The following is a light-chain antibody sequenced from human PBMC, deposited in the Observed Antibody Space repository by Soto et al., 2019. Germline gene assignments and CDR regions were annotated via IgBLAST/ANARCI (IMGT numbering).Light chain of an antibody. CDR3: QQCAPSPRT. CDR1: QSVTNNY. V-gene: IGKV3-20*01. Sequence: EIVLTQSPATLSLSPGERGTLSCRASQSVTNNYLAWYQQKPGQAPRLLIYDASSRATGIPDRFSGSGSGKYFTLTINRLEHEDVAVYYCQQCAPSPRTFGQGTKVEMK. CDR2: DAS. J-gene: IGKJ2*01.